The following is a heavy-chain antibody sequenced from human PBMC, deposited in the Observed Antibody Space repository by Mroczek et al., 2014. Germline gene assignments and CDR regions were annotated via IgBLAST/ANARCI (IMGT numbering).Heavy chain of an antibody. V-gene: IGHV3-30-3*01. CDR2: ISYDGSNK. D-gene: IGHD6-19*01. Sequence: VQLLETGGGVVQPGRSLRLSCAASGFTFSSYAMHWVRQAPGKGLEWVAVISYDGSNKYYADSVKGRFTISRDNSKNTLYLQMNSLRAEDTAVYYCARAHRAALVSSGLRWGQGTLVTVSS. J-gene: IGHJ4*02. CDR3: ARAHRAALVSSGLR. CDR1: GFTFSSYA.